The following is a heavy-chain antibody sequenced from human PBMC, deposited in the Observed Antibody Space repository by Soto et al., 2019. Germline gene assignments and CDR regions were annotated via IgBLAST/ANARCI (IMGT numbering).Heavy chain of an antibody. J-gene: IGHJ3*02. CDR1: GFTFISYW. CDR2: INSDGSST. D-gene: IGHD2-2*01. V-gene: IGHV3-74*01. Sequence: LRLSFAPSGFTFISYWMHWVRQAPGKGLVWVSRINSDGSSTSYADSVKGRFTISRDNAKNTLYLQMNSLRAEDKAVYYCARFGPADAFDIWGQGTMVTVSS. CDR3: ARFGPADAFDI.